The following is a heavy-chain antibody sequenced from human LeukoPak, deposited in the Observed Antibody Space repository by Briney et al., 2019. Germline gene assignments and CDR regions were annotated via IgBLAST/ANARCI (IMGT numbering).Heavy chain of an antibody. D-gene: IGHD1-26*01. Sequence: PGGSLRLSCAASRFTFSSYSMNWVRQAPGKGLEWVSSISSSSSYIYYADSVKGRFTISRDNAKNSLYLQMNSLRAEDTAVYYCARDSGLNFDYWGQGTLVTVSS. V-gene: IGHV3-21*01. CDR1: RFTFSSYS. CDR2: ISSSSSYI. J-gene: IGHJ4*02. CDR3: ARDSGLNFDY.